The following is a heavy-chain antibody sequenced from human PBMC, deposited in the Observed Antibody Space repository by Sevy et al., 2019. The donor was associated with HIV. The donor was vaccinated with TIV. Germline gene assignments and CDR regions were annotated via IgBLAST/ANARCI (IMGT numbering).Heavy chain of an antibody. CDR2: IRRKANGDAT. Sequence: GGSLRLSCTAFGFTFSGSAMHWVRQASGKGLEWVARIRRKANGDATAYAASVKGRFTISRDDSENTAYLQMNSLKTEDTAVYYYTCGSGSYYFDNWGQGTLVTVSS. V-gene: IGHV3-73*01. J-gene: IGHJ4*02. CDR1: GFTFSGSA. D-gene: IGHD3-10*01. CDR3: TCGSGSYYFDN.